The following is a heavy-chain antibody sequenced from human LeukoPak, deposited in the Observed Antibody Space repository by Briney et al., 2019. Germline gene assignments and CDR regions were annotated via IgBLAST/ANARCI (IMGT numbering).Heavy chain of an antibody. CDR1: GGSISSGGYY. J-gene: IGHJ4*02. CDR3: ARVSFSSTDY. D-gene: IGHD6-13*01. V-gene: IGHV4-30-2*01. CDR2: IYHSGST. Sequence: SETLSLTCTVSGGSISSGGYYWSWIRQPPGKGLEWIGYIYHSGSTYYNPSLKSRVTISVDRSKNQFSLKLSSVTAADTAVYYCARVSFSSTDYWGQGTLVTVSS.